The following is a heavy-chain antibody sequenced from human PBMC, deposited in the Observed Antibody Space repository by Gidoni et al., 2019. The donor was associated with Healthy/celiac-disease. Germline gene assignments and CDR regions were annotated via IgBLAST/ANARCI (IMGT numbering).Heavy chain of an antibody. J-gene: IGHJ4*02. CDR1: GGSISSGSYY. D-gene: IGHD6-19*01. CDR2: IYTSGST. Sequence: QEQLQESGPGLVKPSQTLSLTCTVSGGSISSGSYYWSWIRQPAGKGLEWIGRIYTSGSTNYNPSLKSRVTMSVDTSKNQFSLKLSSVTAADTAVYYCARDNDIAVADYFDYWGQGTLVTVSS. V-gene: IGHV4-61*02. CDR3: ARDNDIAVADYFDY.